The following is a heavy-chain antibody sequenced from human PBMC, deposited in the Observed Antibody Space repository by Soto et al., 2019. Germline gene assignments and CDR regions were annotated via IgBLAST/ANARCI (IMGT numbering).Heavy chain of an antibody. Sequence: GGPLRLSCAASGFTVSSNYISWVRQAPGKGLEWVSVIYSGGSTYYADSVKGRFTISRHNSKNTLYLQMNSLRAEDTAVYYCARESNTAMAQNAFDIWGQGTMVTVSS. J-gene: IGHJ3*02. D-gene: IGHD5-18*01. CDR1: GFTVSSNY. CDR2: IYSGGST. V-gene: IGHV3-53*04. CDR3: ARESNTAMAQNAFDI.